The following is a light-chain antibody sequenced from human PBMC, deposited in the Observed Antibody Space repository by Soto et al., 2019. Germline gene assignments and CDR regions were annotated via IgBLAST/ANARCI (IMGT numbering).Light chain of an antibody. CDR3: QQYGSSPWT. J-gene: IGKJ1*01. V-gene: IGKV3-20*01. CDR2: GAS. Sequence: EIVLTQSPGTLSLSPGERATLSCRASQSVSSSFLAWYQQKPGQAPRLLIYGASSRATGIPDTFSGSGSGTEFTLTISGLEPEDFAVYYCQQYGSSPWTFGQGTKVEIK. CDR1: QSVSSSF.